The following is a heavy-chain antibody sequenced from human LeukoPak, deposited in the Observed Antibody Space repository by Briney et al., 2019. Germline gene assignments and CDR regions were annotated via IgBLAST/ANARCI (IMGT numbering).Heavy chain of an antibody. CDR1: GFTFSSYG. D-gene: IGHD1-26*01. CDR3: AKELLGAFDI. V-gene: IGHV3-30*18. Sequence: PGGSLRLSCAASGFTFSSYGMHWVRQAPGKGLEWVAVISYDGSNKYYADSVRGRFTISRDNSKNTLYLQMNSLRAEDTAVYYCAKELLGAFDIWGQGTMVTVSS. CDR2: ISYDGSNK. J-gene: IGHJ3*02.